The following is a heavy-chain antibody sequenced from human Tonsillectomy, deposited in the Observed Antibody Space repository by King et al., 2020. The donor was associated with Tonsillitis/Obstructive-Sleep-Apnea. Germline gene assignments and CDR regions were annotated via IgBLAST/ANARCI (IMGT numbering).Heavy chain of an antibody. D-gene: IGHD3-10*01. CDR1: DGSFSGYS. CDR3: ARGRQLAGNFYSYLDV. V-gene: IGHV4-34*01. J-gene: IGHJ6*03. Sequence: VQLQQWGAGLLKPSETLSLTCVVYDGSFSGYSWSWIRQPPGKGLEWIGEIDHRRSTYYRPSLRSRVTMSLDTSKNQFSLKLNSVTAADTAVYYCARGRQLAGNFYSYLDVWGKGTTVSVSS. CDR2: IDHRRST.